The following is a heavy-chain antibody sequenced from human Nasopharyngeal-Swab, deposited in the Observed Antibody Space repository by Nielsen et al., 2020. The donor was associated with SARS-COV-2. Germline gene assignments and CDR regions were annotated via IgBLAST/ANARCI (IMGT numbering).Heavy chain of an antibody. Sequence: SETLSLTCSVSGGSISGYFLSWIRQPAGEGLEGIGRVYTSGSTNYNPSLKSRVTISIDTSKNQFSLELRSVTAADTAFYYCARSGTTKYGLDVWGQGTTVIVSS. CDR3: ARSGTTKYGLDV. CDR2: VYTSGST. V-gene: IGHV4-4*07. D-gene: IGHD1-1*01. CDR1: GGSISGYF. J-gene: IGHJ6*01.